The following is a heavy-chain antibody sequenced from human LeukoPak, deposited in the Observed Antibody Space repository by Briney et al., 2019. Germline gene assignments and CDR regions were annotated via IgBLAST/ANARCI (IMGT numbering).Heavy chain of an antibody. V-gene: IGHV3-7*01. Sequence: PGGSLRLSCAASEFTSSGNWMTWVRQAPGKGLEWVANIKQDGNEKYYGVSVKGRFTISRDNAKNSVSLQMNSLRVEDTAVYYCAIMGAAKFGHWGQGALVTVSS. D-gene: IGHD1-26*01. CDR3: AIMGAAKFGH. J-gene: IGHJ4*02. CDR2: IKQDGNEK. CDR1: EFTSSGNW.